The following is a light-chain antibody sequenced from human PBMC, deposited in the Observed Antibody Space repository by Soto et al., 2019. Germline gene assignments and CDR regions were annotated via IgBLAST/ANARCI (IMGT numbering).Light chain of an antibody. CDR3: QHYNSYSEA. CDR2: AAS. Sequence: DIQMTQSPSSLSASVGDRVTITCRTSQRISTYLNWYQHKPGKAPKLLIYAASSLQSGVPPRFSGIGSGTDFTLTISSLQPDDFATYYCQHYNSYSEAFGQGTKV. J-gene: IGKJ1*01. V-gene: IGKV1-39*01. CDR1: QRISTY.